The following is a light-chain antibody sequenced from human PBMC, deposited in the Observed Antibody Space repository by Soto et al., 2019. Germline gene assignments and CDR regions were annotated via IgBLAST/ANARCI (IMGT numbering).Light chain of an antibody. J-gene: IGKJ1*01. V-gene: IGKV3-20*01. Sequence: EIVLTQSPGTLSLSPGERATLSCRASQSVSSSYLAWYQQKPGQAPRLLIYGASSRATGIPDRFSGSGSGTDFTLTICRLEPEDFAVYYCHQYGSSTVRTFGHGTKVQIK. CDR1: QSVSSSY. CDR2: GAS. CDR3: HQYGSSTVRT.